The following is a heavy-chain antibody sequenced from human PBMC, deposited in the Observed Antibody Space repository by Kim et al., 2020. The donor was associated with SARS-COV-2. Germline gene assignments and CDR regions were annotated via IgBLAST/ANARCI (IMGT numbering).Heavy chain of an antibody. CDR2: ISYDGSNK. CDR3: AGYRYYYDSSGYDDAFDI. J-gene: IGHJ3*02. V-gene: IGHV3-30*04. CDR1: GFTFSSYA. D-gene: IGHD3-22*01. Sequence: GGSLRLSCAASGFTFSSYAMHWVRQAPGKGLEWVAVISYDGSNKYYADSVKGRFTISRDNSKNTLYLQMNSLRAEDTAVYYCAGYRYYYDSSGYDDAFDIWGQGTMVTVSS.